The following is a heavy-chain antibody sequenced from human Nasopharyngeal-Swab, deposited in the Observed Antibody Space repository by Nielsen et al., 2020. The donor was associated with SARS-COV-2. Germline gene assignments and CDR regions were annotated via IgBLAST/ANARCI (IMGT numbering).Heavy chain of an antibody. V-gene: IGHV3-21*01. Sequence: GESLKIPCAASGFTFSSYSMNWVRQAPGKGLEWVSSISSSSSYIYYADSVKGRFTISRDNAKNSLYLQMNSLRAEDTAVYYCARAEGRSSSWPYYYYYGMDVWGQGTTVTVSS. CDR1: GFTFSSYS. D-gene: IGHD6-13*01. J-gene: IGHJ6*02. CDR2: ISSSSSYI. CDR3: ARAEGRSSSWPYYYYYGMDV.